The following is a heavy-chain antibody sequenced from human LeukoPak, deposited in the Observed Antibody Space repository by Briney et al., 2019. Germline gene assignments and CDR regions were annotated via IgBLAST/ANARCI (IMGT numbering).Heavy chain of an antibody. CDR1: GFTFSSYW. CDR2: IKQDGSEK. V-gene: IGHV3-7*01. D-gene: IGHD4-17*01. J-gene: IGHJ6*02. CDR3: ARGEVDDYGDYYYYYGMDV. Sequence: GGSLRLSCAASGFTFSSYWMSWVRQAPGKGLEWVANIKQDGSEKYYVDSVKGRFTISRDNAKNSLYLQTNSLRAEDTAVYYCARGEVDDYGDYYYYYGMDVWGQGTTVTVSS.